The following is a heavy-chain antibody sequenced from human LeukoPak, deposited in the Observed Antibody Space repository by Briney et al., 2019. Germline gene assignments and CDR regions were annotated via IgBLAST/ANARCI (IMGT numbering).Heavy chain of an antibody. CDR1: GFTFSSYW. J-gene: IGHJ6*03. Sequence: GGSLRLSCAASGFTFSSYWMSWVRQAPGKGLEWVANIKQDGSEKYYVDSVKGRFTISRDNAKNSLCLQMNSLRAEDTAVYYCARAYGGKLGYYMDVWGKGTTVTVSS. CDR3: ARAYGGKLGYYMDV. CDR2: IKQDGSEK. V-gene: IGHV3-7*04. D-gene: IGHD4-23*01.